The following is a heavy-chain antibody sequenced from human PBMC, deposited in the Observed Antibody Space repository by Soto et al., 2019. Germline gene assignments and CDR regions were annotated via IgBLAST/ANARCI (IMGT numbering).Heavy chain of an antibody. CDR1: GGSFSGYY. CDR2: INHSGST. V-gene: IGHV4-34*01. D-gene: IGHD2-15*01. Sequence: QVQLQQWGAGLLKPSETLSLTCAVYGGSFSGYYWSWIRQPPGKGLEWIGEINHSGSTTYKPSLKSRVTISVDTAKTQCSLKRSSVTAADTAVYYCAREGGYCSGGSCYSGWFEPWGQGSLVTVS. J-gene: IGHJ5*02. CDR3: AREGGYCSGGSCYSGWFEP.